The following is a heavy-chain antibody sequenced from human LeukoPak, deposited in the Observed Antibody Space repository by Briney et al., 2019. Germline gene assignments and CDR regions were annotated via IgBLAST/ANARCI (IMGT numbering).Heavy chain of an antibody. CDR3: ARSEVLRYFEGDY. CDR2: IIPIFGTA. D-gene: IGHD3-9*01. J-gene: IGHJ4*02. Sequence: SVKVSCKASGGTFSSYAISWVRQAPGQGLEWMGGIIPIFGTANYAQKFQGRVTITADESTSTAYMELSSLRSEDTAVYYCARSEVLRYFEGDYWGQGTLVTVSS. CDR1: GGTFSSYA. V-gene: IGHV1-69*01.